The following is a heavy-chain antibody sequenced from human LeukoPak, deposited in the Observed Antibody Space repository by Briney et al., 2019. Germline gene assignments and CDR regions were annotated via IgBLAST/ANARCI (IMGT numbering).Heavy chain of an antibody. J-gene: IGHJ3*02. CDR2: IPGSGGFT. CDR3: AKEGTGTTVGAFDI. D-gene: IGHD1-1*01. Sequence: GGAPRLSFSASGFTLSSYCMRWGRPGPGEGVEGGSVIPGSGGFTNYADSVKGRFTISRDNSKNTLYLQMNSLRAEDTAVYYCAKEGTGTTVGAFDIWGQGTMVTVSS. V-gene: IGHV3-23*01. CDR1: GFTLSSYC.